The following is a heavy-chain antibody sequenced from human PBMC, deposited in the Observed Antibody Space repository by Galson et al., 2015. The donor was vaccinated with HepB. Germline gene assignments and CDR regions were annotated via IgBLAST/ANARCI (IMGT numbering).Heavy chain of an antibody. V-gene: IGHV3-48*01. CDR1: GFTFSSYS. D-gene: IGHD6-19*01. Sequence: SLRLSCAASGFTFSSYSMNWVRQAPGKGLEWVSCISNSANTIYYADSVKGRFTISRDNAKNSLYLQINSLRAEDTAVYYCAKDKSVAGTVDYWGQGTLVTVSS. CDR3: AKDKSVAGTVDY. J-gene: IGHJ4*02. CDR2: ISNSANTI.